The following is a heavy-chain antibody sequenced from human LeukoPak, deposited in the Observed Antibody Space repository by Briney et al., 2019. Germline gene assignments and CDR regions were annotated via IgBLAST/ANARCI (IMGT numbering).Heavy chain of an antibody. Sequence: ASVKVSCKASGYMFTAPYIHWMRQAPGQGLECMGWINPNSGGTRYAQTFQGRITVTRDTSTSTAYMELSGLRDDDTAVYYCARVGYCTKGVCMNYEYWGQGTLVTVSS. CDR1: GYMFTAPY. V-gene: IGHV1-2*02. D-gene: IGHD2-8*01. CDR2: INPNSGGT. CDR3: ARVGYCTKGVCMNYEY. J-gene: IGHJ4*02.